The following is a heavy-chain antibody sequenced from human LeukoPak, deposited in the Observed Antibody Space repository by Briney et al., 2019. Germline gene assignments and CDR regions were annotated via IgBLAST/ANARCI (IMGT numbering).Heavy chain of an antibody. CDR2: IYYSGST. V-gene: IGHV4-59*08. CDR1: DGSISSYY. D-gene: IGHD2-2*01. Sequence: SETLSLTCTVSDGSISSYYWSWIRQPPGKGLEWIGYIYYSGSTNYNPSLKRRVTISVDTSKNQLSLNLSSVTAADTAVYYCARRGAGTSGPFDYWGQGTLVTVSS. J-gene: IGHJ4*02. CDR3: ARRGAGTSGPFDY.